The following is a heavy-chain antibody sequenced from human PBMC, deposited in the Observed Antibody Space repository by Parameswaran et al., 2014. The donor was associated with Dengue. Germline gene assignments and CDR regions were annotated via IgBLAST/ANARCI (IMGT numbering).Heavy chain of an antibody. V-gene: IGHV3-21*01. J-gene: IGHJ6*02. CDR3: ARARPPRPTIFGVVIIPVYLRIYYYYGMDV. CDR2: ISSSSSYI. Sequence: VRQAPGKGLEWVSSISSSSSYIYYADSVKGRFTISRDNAKDSLYLQMNSLRAEDTAVYYCARARPPRPTIFGVVIIPVYLRIYYYYGMDVWGQGTTVTVSS. D-gene: IGHD3-3*01.